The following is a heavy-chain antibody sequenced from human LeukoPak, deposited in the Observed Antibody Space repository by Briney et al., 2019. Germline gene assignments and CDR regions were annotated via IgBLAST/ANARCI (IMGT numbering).Heavy chain of an antibody. CDR3: ARGPHGDSYYYFYMDV. J-gene: IGHJ6*03. CDR2: ISHNGRT. CDR1: GETFSGHS. Sequence: PSETLSLTCAVYGETFSGHSWSWIRQPPGKGLEWIGEISHNGRTNYNPSLKSRVTISVDTSQNQFSLRLSSVNAADTAVYYCARGPHGDSYYYFYMDVWGKGTTVTVSS. V-gene: IGHV4-34*01. D-gene: IGHD4-17*01.